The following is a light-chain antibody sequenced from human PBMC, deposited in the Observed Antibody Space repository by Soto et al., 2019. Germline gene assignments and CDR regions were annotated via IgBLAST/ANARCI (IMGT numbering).Light chain of an antibody. J-gene: IGLJ2*01. CDR1: SSNIGAGYD. CDR3: QSYDTSLTDLV. V-gene: IGLV1-40*01. CDR2: GNS. Sequence: QSVLTQPPSVYGAPGQRVTISCTGSSSNIGAGYDVHWYQQLPGTAPKLLIYGNSNRPSGVPDRFSGSKSGTSASLAITGLQAEDEADYYCQSYDTSLTDLVFGGGTKLTVL.